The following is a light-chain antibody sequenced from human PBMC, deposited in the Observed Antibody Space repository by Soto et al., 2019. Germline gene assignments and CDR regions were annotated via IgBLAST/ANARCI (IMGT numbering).Light chain of an antibody. CDR2: DVT. V-gene: IGLV2-11*01. J-gene: IGLJ2*01. CDR3: CSYAGYYAWV. CDR1: SSNVGGNDY. Sequence: QSALTQPRSVSGSPGQSVTISCTGTSSNVGGNDYVSWYQQHPGKPPKLMIYDVTKRLSGVPDRFSGSKSGNTASLTISGLQAEDEADYYCCSYAGYYAWVFGGGTKLTVL.